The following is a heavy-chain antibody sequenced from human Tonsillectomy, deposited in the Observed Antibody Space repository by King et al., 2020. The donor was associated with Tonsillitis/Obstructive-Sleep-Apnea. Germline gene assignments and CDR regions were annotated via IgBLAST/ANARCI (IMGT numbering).Heavy chain of an antibody. CDR1: GFTFSSNG. CDR2: ISYDGSNK. V-gene: IGHV3-30*18. Sequence: HVQLVEFGGGVVQPGRSLRLSCAASGFTFSSNGMHWVRQAPGKGLEWVAVISYDGSNKYYADSVKGRFTISRDNSKNTLYLQMNSLRTEDTAVYYCAKDRSSSWSLDYWGQGTLVTVSS. CDR3: AKDRSSSWSLDY. J-gene: IGHJ4*02. D-gene: IGHD6-13*01.